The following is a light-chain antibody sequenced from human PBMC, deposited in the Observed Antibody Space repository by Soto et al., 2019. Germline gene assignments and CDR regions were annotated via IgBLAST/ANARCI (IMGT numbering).Light chain of an antibody. J-gene: IGKJ1*01. CDR1: QNISNY. CDR2: DVS. CDR3: QQRSNWPRT. Sequence: EIVLASSRATVSLSVVARAIHKCRASQNISNYLIWYQQKPGQAPRLLIYDVSNRATGIPARFSGSGSGTDITLTISRREPEDFAVHYCQQRSNWPRTCGQGTQVDI. V-gene: IGKV3-11*01.